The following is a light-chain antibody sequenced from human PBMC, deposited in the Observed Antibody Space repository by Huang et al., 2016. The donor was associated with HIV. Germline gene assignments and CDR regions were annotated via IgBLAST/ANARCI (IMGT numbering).Light chain of an antibody. V-gene: IGKV3-15*01. CDR1: ESIGRN. Sequence: EIVMTQSPVIVSVSPGERAALSCRASESIGRNLAWYQQKPGQAPRLLIYGAYTRATGIPARFSGSGSWTDFTLTITSLQSEDFAVYYCQQYNNWPPYTFGQGTRLEIK. CDR3: QQYNNWPPYT. CDR2: GAY. J-gene: IGKJ2*01.